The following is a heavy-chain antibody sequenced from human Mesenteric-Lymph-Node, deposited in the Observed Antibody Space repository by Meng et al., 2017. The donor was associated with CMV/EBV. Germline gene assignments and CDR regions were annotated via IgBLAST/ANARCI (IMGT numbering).Heavy chain of an antibody. Sequence: QVQLRQWGAGLLESSETLSVTCAVYGWSFSGYYWNWIRQSPEKGLEWIGEINHSGSTTYNPSFTSRIIISVDTSTNQISLNMSSVTAADTAVYYCARGSSYDILTGYFDYWGQGALVTVSS. D-gene: IGHD3-9*01. CDR1: GWSFSGYY. V-gene: IGHV4-34*01. CDR3: ARGSSYDILTGYFDY. J-gene: IGHJ4*02. CDR2: INHSGST.